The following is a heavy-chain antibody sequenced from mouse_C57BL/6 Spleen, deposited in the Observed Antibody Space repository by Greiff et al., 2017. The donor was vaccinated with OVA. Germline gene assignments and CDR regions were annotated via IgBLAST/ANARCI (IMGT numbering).Heavy chain of an antibody. J-gene: IGHJ4*01. CDR1: GFSLTSYG. D-gene: IGHD2-1*01. V-gene: IGHV2-6*01. CDR2: IWGVGST. Sequence: VKVVESGPGLVAPSQSLSITCTVSGFSLTSYGVDWVRQSPGKGLEWLGVIWGVGSTNYNSAPKSRLSISKDNTKSQVFLKMNSLQTDDTAMYYCARSEDIYYGNYNYAMDYWGQGTSVTVSS. CDR3: ARSEDIYYGNYNYAMDY.